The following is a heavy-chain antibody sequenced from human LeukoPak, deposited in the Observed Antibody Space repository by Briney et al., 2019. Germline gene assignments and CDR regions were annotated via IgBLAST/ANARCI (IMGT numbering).Heavy chain of an antibody. D-gene: IGHD4-23*01. CDR3: ARVYGGNSVGWFDP. V-gene: IGHV4-59*01. CDR2: IYYSGST. CDR1: GGSISSYY. J-gene: IGHJ5*02. Sequence: ASETLSLTCTVSGGSISSYYWSWIRQPPGKGLEWIGYIYYSGSTNYNPSLKSRVTISVDTSKNQFSLKLSSVTAADTAVYYCARVYGGNSVGWFDPWGQGTLVTVSS.